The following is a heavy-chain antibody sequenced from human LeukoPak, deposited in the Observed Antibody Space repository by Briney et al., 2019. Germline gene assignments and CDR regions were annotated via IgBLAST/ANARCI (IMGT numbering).Heavy chain of an antibody. CDR2: IYYSGST. CDR1: GGSFSGYY. V-gene: IGHV4-59*01. Sequence: PSETLSLTCAVYGGSFSGYYWSWIRQPPGKGLEWIGYIYYSGSTNYNPSLKSRVTISVDTSKNQFSLKLSSVTAADTAVYYCARVEYSSSWWKGFDPWGQGTLVTVSS. CDR3: ARVEYSSSWWKGFDP. D-gene: IGHD6-13*01. J-gene: IGHJ5*02.